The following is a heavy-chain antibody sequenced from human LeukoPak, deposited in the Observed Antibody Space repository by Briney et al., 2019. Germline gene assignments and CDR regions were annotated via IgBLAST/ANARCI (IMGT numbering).Heavy chain of an antibody. CDR2: MNPNSGNT. D-gene: IGHD3-22*01. V-gene: IGHV1-8*03. J-gene: IGHJ4*02. CDR3: AGASYDSSGYYITGY. CDR1: GYTFTGYY. Sequence: ASVKVSCKASGYTFTGYYMHWVRQAPGQGLEWMGWMNPNSGNTGYAQKFQGRVTITRNTSISTAYMELSSLRSEDTAVYYCAGASYDSSGYYITGYWGQGTLVTVSS.